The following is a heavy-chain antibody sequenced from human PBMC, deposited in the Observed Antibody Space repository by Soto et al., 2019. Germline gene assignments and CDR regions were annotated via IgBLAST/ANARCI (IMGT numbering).Heavy chain of an antibody. CDR3: ARGSSSFDP. CDR1: GYTFTSYG. J-gene: IGHJ5*02. D-gene: IGHD6-6*01. CDR2: ISAYNGNT. Sequence: VASVKVSFKASGYTFTSYGITWVRQAPGQGLEWMGWISAYNGNTNYAQKVQGRVMMTTDTSTSTAYMELRSLRSDDTAVYFCARGSSSFDPWGQGTLVTVSS. V-gene: IGHV1-18*04.